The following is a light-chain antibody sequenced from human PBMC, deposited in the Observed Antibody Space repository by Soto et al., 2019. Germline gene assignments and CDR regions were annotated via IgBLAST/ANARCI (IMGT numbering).Light chain of an antibody. CDR2: DAS. CDR3: QQRSNWAERT. CDR1: QSVSSY. J-gene: IGKJ4*01. Sequence: EIVLTQSPATLSLSPGERATLSCRASQSVSSYLAWYQQKPGQAPRLLIYDASNRATGIPARFSGSGSGTDFTLTISSLEPEDFAVYYCQQRSNWAERTVGGGTKVDIK. V-gene: IGKV3-11*01.